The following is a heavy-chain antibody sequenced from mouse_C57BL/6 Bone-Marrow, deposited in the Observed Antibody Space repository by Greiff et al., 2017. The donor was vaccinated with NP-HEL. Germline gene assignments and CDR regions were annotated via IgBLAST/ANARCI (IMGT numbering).Heavy chain of an antibody. CDR2: IRNKANGYPT. D-gene: IGHD2-4*01. J-gene: IGHJ4*01. CDR1: GFTFTDYY. V-gene: IGHV7-3*01. CDR3: ARSIYYDYADDPFYAMDY. Sequence: EVQVVESGGGLVQPGGSLSLSCAASGFTFTDYYMSWVRQPPGKALEWLGFIRNKANGYPTESSASVKGRFTISRDNSKSILYLQMNALRAEDSATYYCARSIYYDYADDPFYAMDYWGQGTSVTVSS.